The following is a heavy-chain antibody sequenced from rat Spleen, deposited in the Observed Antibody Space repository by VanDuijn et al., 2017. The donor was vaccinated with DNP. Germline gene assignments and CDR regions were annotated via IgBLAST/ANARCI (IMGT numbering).Heavy chain of an antibody. V-gene: IGHV4-2*01. J-gene: IGHJ3*01. CDR1: GFNFNDYW. D-gene: IGHD1-11*01. CDR2: INKDSSTI. CDR3: ARLGWHGWFAY. Sequence: EVKLVESGGGLVQPGRSLQLSCAPSGFNFNDYWMGWVRQAPGKGLEWIGEINKDSSTINYSPSLKDKFTISRDNAQNTLYLQMSKLGSEDTAIYYCARLGWHGWFAYWGQGTLVTVSS.